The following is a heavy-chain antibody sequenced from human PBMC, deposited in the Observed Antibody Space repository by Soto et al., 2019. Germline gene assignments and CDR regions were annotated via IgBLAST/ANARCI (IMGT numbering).Heavy chain of an antibody. CDR1: GYTLTRHA. V-gene: IGHV1-18*04. Sequence: GASVKVSCKASGYTLTRHAISWVRQAPGQGLEWMGWVSAYNGNTNYAQKLQGRVTMTTDTSTSTAYMELRSLRSDDTAVYYCARDNLYGMDVWGQGTTVTVSS. CDR2: VSAYNGNT. J-gene: IGHJ6*02. CDR3: ARDNLYGMDV.